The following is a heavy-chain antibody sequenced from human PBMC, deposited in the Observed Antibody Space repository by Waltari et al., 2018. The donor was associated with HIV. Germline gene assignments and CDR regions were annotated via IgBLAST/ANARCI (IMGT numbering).Heavy chain of an antibody. CDR3: ARAPEGDHSWFDP. CDR2: VSDDGSS. CDR1: GGSIGSSGHY. D-gene: IGHD2-21*02. J-gene: IGHJ5*02. Sequence: QLQLQESGPGLVKPSATLSLICSVSGGSIGSSGHYWAWIRQPPGKGMEWVGGVSDDGSSYYKPSLGSRVTISMDTSKNLFSLYMTSVTAADTAVYYCARAPEGDHSWFDPWGQGTRVTVSS. V-gene: IGHV4-39*07.